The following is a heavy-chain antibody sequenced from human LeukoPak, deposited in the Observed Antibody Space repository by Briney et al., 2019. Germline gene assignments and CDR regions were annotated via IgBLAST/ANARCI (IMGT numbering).Heavy chain of an antibody. CDR2: IYYTGST. J-gene: IGHJ4*02. CDR1: GGSISSYY. D-gene: IGHD6-19*01. V-gene: IGHV4-59*01. Sequence: SETLSLTCTVSGGSISSYYWSWIRQPPGKGLEWIGNIYYTGSTNYNPSLKSRVTISVDTSKNQFSLKLNSVTAADTAVYYCARAFSSGWYPYSIGGLWFDYWGQGTLVTVSS. CDR3: ARAFSSGWYPYSIGGLWFDY.